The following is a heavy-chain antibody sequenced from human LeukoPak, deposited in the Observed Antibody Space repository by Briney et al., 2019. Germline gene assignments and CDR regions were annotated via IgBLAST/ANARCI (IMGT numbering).Heavy chain of an antibody. D-gene: IGHD1-14*01. V-gene: IGHV4-59*01. CDR2: ILSSGST. CDR3: ARTNQISETAFDI. CDR1: SGSINNYY. J-gene: IGHJ3*02. Sequence: SETLSLTCTVSSGSINNYYWSWIRQTPGKGLEWIGYILSSGSTNYNPSAKSRVTISVDTSKNQFSLKLSSVTAADTAVYYCARTNQISETAFDIWGQGTMVIVSS.